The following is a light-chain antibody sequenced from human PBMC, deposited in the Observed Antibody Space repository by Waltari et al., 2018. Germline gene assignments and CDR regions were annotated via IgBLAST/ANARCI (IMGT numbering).Light chain of an antibody. CDR3: LSYTTSYTWL. J-gene: IGLJ3*02. CDR2: DVN. V-gene: IGLV2-14*03. Sequence: QSALTQPASVSGSPGQSLTISCAGSSSDLGTYDFVTWYLQLPGTVPKLILFDVNKRPSGISSRFSGSKSGNTASLTISGLLPEDEADYFCLSYTTSYTWLFGGGTRVTVL. CDR1: SSDLGTYDF.